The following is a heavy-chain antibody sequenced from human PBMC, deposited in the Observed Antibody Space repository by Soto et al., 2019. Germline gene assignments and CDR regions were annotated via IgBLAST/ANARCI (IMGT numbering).Heavy chain of an antibody. D-gene: IGHD5-12*01. CDR2: INGGGSSA. J-gene: IGHJ4*02. Sequence: EVQLVESGGDLVQPGGSLTLSCAASGFSFSIVWMHWVRQAPGKGLVWVSSINGGGSSADYADSVKGRFTFSRDNAKNTLYLQMNSLRAEDTAVYYCTRGGGYSGYDPFDYWGQGTLVTVSS. CDR3: TRGGGYSGYDPFDY. CDR1: GFSFSIVW. V-gene: IGHV3-74*01.